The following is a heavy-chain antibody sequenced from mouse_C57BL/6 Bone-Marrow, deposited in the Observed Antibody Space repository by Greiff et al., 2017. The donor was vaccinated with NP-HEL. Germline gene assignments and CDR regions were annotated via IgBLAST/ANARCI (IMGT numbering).Heavy chain of an antibody. CDR1: GYTFTDYE. D-gene: IGHD2-4*01. CDR2: IDPETGGT. J-gene: IGHJ2*01. CDR3: TRGGLRR. Sequence: QVQLQQSGAELVRPGASVTLSCKASGYTFTDYEMHWVKQTPVHGLEWIGAIDPETGGTAYNQKFKGKAILTADKSSITAYMELRSLTSEDSAVYYCTRGGLRRWGQGTTLTVAS. V-gene: IGHV1-15*01.